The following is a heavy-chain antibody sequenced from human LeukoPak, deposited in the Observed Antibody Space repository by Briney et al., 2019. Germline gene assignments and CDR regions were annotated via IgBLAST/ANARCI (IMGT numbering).Heavy chain of an antibody. V-gene: IGHV3-21*01. J-gene: IGHJ4*02. Sequence: GGSLRLSCAASGFTLSTSAMNWVRQVPGKGVEWVSSIDYDSSHIYYAASVRGRFTISRDNARDSVYLQMDSLRVEDTAVYYCTRDPLRYLRVGHYDYWGQGTLVAVSS. CDR3: TRDPLRYLRVGHYDY. CDR1: GFTLSTSA. D-gene: IGHD3-9*01. CDR2: IDYDSSHI.